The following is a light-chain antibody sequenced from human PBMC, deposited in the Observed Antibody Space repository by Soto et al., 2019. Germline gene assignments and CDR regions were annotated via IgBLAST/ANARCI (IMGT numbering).Light chain of an antibody. V-gene: IGKV3-20*01. Sequence: EILLTQSPSTLSSSPGDRATITCRASQSVSSSYLAWYQQKPGEAPMLLIYGASSRATGIPDRFSGSGSGTDFTLTISRLEPEDFAVYYCQQYGSSPLTFGGGTKVEIK. CDR1: QSVSSSY. CDR3: QQYGSSPLT. CDR2: GAS. J-gene: IGKJ4*01.